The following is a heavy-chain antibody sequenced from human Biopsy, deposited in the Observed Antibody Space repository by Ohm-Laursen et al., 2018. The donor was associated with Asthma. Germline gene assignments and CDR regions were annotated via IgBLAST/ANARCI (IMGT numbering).Heavy chain of an antibody. CDR1: GGTFSNFA. V-gene: IGHV1-69*01. CDR2: IMTVFGTT. CDR3: ARCQVGYSSGWSLLLKKIYYSGMDV. D-gene: IGHD6-19*01. J-gene: IGHJ6*02. Sequence: SSVKVSCKAPGGTFSNFAISWVRQAPGQGLEWLGGIMTVFGTTKYAQKFQGRVTITADESTNTAYMEVTSLRSEDTAIYYCARCQVGYSSGWSLLLKKIYYSGMDVWGQGTAVTVSS.